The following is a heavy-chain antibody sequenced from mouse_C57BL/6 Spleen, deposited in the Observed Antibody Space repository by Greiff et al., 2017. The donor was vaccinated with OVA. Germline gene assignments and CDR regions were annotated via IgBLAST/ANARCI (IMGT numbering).Heavy chain of an antibody. V-gene: IGHV14-4*01. CDR1: GFNIKDDY. CDR3: TTEGVPGFDY. CDR2: IDPENGDT. Sequence: EVKLQQSGAELVRPGASVKLSCTASGFNIKDDYMHWVKQRPEQGLEWIGWIDPENGDTEYASKFQGKATITADTSSNTAYLQLSSLTSEDTAVYYCTTEGVPGFDYWGQGTTLTVSS. J-gene: IGHJ2*01.